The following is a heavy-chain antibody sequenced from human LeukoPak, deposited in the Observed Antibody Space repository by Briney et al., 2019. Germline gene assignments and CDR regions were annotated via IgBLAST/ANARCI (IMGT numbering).Heavy chain of an antibody. CDR3: ARFNGRGVSNDY. V-gene: IGHV1-8*02. J-gene: IGHJ4*02. D-gene: IGHD3-10*01. CDR1: GYTFINYN. Sequence: ATVKVSCKASGYTFINYNINWVRQATGQGLEWMGWMNPNSGNTGYAQKFQGRVTMTRNTSISTAYMELSSLRSEDTAVYYCARFNGRGVSNDYWGQGTLVTVSS. CDR2: MNPNSGNT.